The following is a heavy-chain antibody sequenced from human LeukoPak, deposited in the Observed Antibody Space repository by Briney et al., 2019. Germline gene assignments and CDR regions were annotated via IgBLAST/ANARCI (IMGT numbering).Heavy chain of an antibody. CDR1: EFIFSSYS. V-gene: IGHV3-48*04. J-gene: IGHJ4*02. CDR2: ISSSGTSI. Sequence: PGGSLRLSCAASEFIFSSYSMCWVRQAPGKGLEWVSYISSSGTSIYYADSVKGRFTISRDNAKNSLYLQMNSLRAEDTAVYYCARDHHDSRGYYFVDYWGQGTLVTVSS. D-gene: IGHD3-22*01. CDR3: ARDHHDSRGYYFVDY.